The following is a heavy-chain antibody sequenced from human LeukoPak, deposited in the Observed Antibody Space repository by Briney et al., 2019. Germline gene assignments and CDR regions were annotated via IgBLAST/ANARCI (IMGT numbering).Heavy chain of an antibody. CDR2: ISASGATT. Sequence: GGSLRLSCAASGFTFTSYAMNWVRQAPGKGLEWVSVISASGATTDYADSVKGRFTISRDNAKNTLYLQMNSLRAEDTAVYYCSRDLRGRDDYWGQGILVIVSS. CDR3: SRDLRGRDDY. CDR1: GFTFTSYA. V-gene: IGHV3-23*01. D-gene: IGHD5-24*01. J-gene: IGHJ4*02.